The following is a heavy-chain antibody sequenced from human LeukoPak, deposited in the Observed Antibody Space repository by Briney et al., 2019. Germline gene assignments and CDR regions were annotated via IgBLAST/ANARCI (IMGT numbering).Heavy chain of an antibody. CDR1: GGSISTYY. V-gene: IGHV4-59*01. CDR3: ARSPGRATLPLDF. CDR2: IYYNGST. Sequence: KPSETLSLTCTVSGGSISTYYWNWIRQPPGKGLEWIGYIYYNGSTNYNPSLKSRVTISVDTSKNQFSLMLNSVTAADTAIYYCARSPGRATLPLDFWGQGTLVTVSS. D-gene: IGHD1-26*01. J-gene: IGHJ4*02.